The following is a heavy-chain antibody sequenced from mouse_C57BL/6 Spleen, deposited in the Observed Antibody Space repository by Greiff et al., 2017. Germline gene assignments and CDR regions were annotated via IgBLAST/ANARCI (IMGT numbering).Heavy chain of an antibody. Sequence: EVKLVESGGDLVKPGGSLKLSCAASGFTFSSYGMSWVRQTPDKRLEWVATISSGGSYTYYPDSVKGRFTISRDNAKNTLYLQMSSLKSEDTAMYYCASTAYYDYEDYYAMDYWGQGTSVTVSS. D-gene: IGHD2-4*01. CDR2: ISSGGSYT. J-gene: IGHJ4*01. V-gene: IGHV5-6*01. CDR3: ASTAYYDYEDYYAMDY. CDR1: GFTFSSYG.